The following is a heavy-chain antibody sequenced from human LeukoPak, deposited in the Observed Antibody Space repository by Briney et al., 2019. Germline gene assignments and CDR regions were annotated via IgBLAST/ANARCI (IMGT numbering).Heavy chain of an antibody. D-gene: IGHD3-9*01. Sequence: SETLSLTCNVSGGSISSISYYWGWIRQPPGKGLEWIGSIYYSGSTYYNPSLKSRVTISVDTSKNHFSLKLSSVTAADTAVYYCARGIQYYDILTAAFDIWGQGTMVTVS. V-gene: IGHV4-39*07. CDR3: ARGIQYYDILTAAFDI. J-gene: IGHJ3*02. CDR2: IYYSGST. CDR1: GGSISSISYY.